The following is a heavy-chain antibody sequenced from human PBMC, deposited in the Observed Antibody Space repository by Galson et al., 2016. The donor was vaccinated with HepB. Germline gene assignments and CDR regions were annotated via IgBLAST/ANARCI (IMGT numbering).Heavy chain of an antibody. CDR1: GYSFTTYW. Sequence: QSGAEVKKPGQSLRISCEASGYSFTTYWISWARQMPGKGLEWMGKIDPSDSDVYYSPSFQGHVTFSVNRSITTAYLQWSGLKASDTAIYYCARHATEDPLGDYFEPWGQGTPVIVSS. D-gene: IGHD2-15*01. CDR2: IDPSDSDV. V-gene: IGHV5-10-1*01. CDR3: ARHATEDPLGDYFEP. J-gene: IGHJ5*02.